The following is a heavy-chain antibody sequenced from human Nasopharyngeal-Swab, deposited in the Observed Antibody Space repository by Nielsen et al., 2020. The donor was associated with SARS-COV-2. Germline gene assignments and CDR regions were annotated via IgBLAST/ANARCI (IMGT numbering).Heavy chain of an antibody. D-gene: IGHD3-3*01. J-gene: IGHJ4*02. V-gene: IGHV3-21*01. CDR3: ARSGLYYDFWSGHDY. CDR1: GVTFSSYA. Sequence: GGSLRLSCAASGVTFSSYAMNWVRQAPGKGLEWVSSISSSSSYIYYADSVKGRFTISRDNAKNSLYLQMNSLRAEDTAVYYCARSGLYYDFWSGHDYWGQGTLVTVSS. CDR2: ISSSSSYI.